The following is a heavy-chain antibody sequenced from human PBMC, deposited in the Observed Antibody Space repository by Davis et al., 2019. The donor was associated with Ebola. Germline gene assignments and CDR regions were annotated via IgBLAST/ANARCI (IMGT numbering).Heavy chain of an antibody. Sequence: ASAKVSCKTSGYSFTSDGISWVRQAPGQGYEWMGWISGYNGNTRYSHKFQERFTMTTDTSTTTAYMELRSLRSDDTAVYYCARPAGFQAFENWGQRTLVTVSS. D-gene: IGHD6-19*01. J-gene: IGHJ4*02. CDR1: GYSFTSDG. CDR3: ARPAGFQAFEN. CDR2: ISGYNGNT. V-gene: IGHV1-18*01.